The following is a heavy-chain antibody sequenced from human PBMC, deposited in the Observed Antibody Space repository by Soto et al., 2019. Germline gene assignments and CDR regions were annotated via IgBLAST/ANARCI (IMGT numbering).Heavy chain of an antibody. J-gene: IGHJ4*02. CDR2: IGGSGDST. CDR1: GFTFSSYA. Sequence: GGSLRLSCVASGFTFSSYAMTWVRQAPGKGLEWVSGIGGSGDSTYYADSVKGRFTISRDNSKDTLYLQMNSLRVEDTAVYHCAKASGSSPLLRLAYWGQGTPVTVYS. V-gene: IGHV3-23*01. D-gene: IGHD6-6*01. CDR3: AKASGSSPLLRLAY.